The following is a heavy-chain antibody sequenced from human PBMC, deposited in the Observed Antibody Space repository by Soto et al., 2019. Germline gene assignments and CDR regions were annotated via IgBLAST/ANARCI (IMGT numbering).Heavy chain of an antibody. CDR3: ARGGCSGNSCSPMNSYYYGMHV. D-gene: IGHD2-15*01. CDR1: GGSIRSGGYY. J-gene: IGHJ6*02. CDR2: LYYSGST. Sequence: QVQLQESGPGLVKPSQTLSLTCTVSGGSIRSGGYYWSWIRQRPGKGLGWIGFLYYSGSTYSNPSLNSRVTISVETSKNHFSLRLSSVTAGDTAVFYCARGGCSGNSCSPMNSYYYGMHVWGQGTTVTVSS. V-gene: IGHV4-31*03.